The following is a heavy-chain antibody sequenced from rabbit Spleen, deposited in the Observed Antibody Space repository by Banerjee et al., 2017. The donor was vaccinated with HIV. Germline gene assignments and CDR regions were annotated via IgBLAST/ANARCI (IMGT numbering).Heavy chain of an antibody. V-gene: IGHV1S45*01. D-gene: IGHD1-1*01. CDR3: ARDLVTVIGWNFNL. CDR1: GFSFSSSYY. Sequence: QEQLVESGGGLVQPEGSLTLTCTASGFSFSSSYYMCWVRQAPGKGLEWIACINTATGKSVYASWAKGRFIMFRTSSTTVTLQMTSLTAADTATYFCARDLVTVIGWNFNLWGQGTLVTVS. J-gene: IGHJ4*01. CDR2: INTATGKS.